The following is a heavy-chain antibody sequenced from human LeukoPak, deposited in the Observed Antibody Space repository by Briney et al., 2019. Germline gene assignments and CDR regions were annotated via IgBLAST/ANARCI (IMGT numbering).Heavy chain of an antibody. CDR3: ARAKGAAGFRYFDY. J-gene: IGHJ4*02. CDR2: INHSGST. Sequence: SETLSLTCAVYGGSFSGYYWSWIRQPPGKGLEWIGEINHSGSTNYNSSLKSRVTISVDTSKNQFSLKLSSVTAADTAVYYCARAKGAAGFRYFDYWGQGTLVTVSS. D-gene: IGHD6-13*01. V-gene: IGHV4-34*01. CDR1: GGSFSGYY.